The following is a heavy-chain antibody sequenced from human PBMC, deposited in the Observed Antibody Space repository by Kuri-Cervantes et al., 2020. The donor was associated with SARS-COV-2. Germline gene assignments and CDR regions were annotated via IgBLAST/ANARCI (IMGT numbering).Heavy chain of an antibody. CDR2: IYYSGST. J-gene: IGHJ5*02. D-gene: IGHD2-8*01. CDR1: GGSISSYY. CDR3: ARVRDIVLMVYAIRGWFDP. V-gene: IGHV4-59*12. Sequence: SETLSLTCTVSGGSISSYYWSWIRQPPGKGLEWFGYIYYSGSTNYNPSLKSRVTISVDKSKNQFSLKLSSATAADTAVYYCARVRDIVLMVYAIRGWFDPWGQGTLVTVSS.